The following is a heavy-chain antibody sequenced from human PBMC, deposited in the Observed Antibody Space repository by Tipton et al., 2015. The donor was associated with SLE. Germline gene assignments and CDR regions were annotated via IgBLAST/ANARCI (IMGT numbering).Heavy chain of an antibody. V-gene: IGHV3-13*01. CDR3: ARAITMVRGGRSRAFDI. J-gene: IGHJ3*02. Sequence: SLRLSCAASGFTFSSYDMHWVRQATGKGLEWVSAIGTAGDTYYPGSVKGRFTISRENAKNSLYLQMNSLRAEDTAVYYCARAITMVRGGRSRAFDIWGQGTMVTVSS. CDR1: GFTFSSYD. D-gene: IGHD3-10*01. CDR2: IGTAGDT.